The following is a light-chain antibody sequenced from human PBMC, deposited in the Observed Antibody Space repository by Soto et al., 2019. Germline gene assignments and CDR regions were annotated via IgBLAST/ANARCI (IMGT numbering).Light chain of an antibody. J-gene: IGKJ2*01. Sequence: DLQMTQSPSSLSASVGDRVTITCQASRALSVYLNWYQQKPGKPPKLLVYDASNLQTGIPSRFSGSVSGTHFTFTISSLQPEDIATYYCQQYDNLPPYTFGQGTKLEIK. CDR1: RALSVY. CDR3: QQYDNLPPYT. CDR2: DAS. V-gene: IGKV1-33*01.